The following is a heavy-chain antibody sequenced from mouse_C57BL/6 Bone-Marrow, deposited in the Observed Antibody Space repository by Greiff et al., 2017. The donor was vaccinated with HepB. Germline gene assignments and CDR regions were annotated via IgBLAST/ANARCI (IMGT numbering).Heavy chain of an antibody. Sequence: QVQLQQSGAELVKPGASVKLSCKASGYTFTSYWMHWVKQRPGQGLEWIGYINPSSGYTKYNQKLKDKATLTSDKSSSTAYMQLRGLTYEDSAVYYCTREEGDYRYYYGSSLAWFAYWGQGTLVTVSA. D-gene: IGHD1-1*01. V-gene: IGHV1-7*01. CDR2: INPSSGYT. CDR3: TREEGDYRYYYGSSLAWFAY. CDR1: GYTFTSYW. J-gene: IGHJ3*01.